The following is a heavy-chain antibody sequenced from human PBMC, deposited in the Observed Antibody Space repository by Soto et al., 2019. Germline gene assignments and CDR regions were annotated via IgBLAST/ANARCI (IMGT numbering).Heavy chain of an antibody. D-gene: IGHD5-18*01. J-gene: IGHJ4*02. Sequence: QVHLVQSGAEVKKPGASVKVSCKASGYTFTNYYIHWVRQAPGQGLELLGIIRPSGGRTEYAQRLQGRVTMTTDTSTSTVYMELTSLTSEDTAVYYCAREPNESYYFDYWGQGTLVTVSS. V-gene: IGHV1-46*01. CDR2: IRPSGGRT. CDR3: AREPNESYYFDY. CDR1: GYTFTNYY.